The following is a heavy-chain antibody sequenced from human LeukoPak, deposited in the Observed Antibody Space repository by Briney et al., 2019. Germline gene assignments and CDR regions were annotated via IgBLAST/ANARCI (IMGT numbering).Heavy chain of an antibody. J-gene: IGHJ4*02. Sequence: GESLKISCKGSGYSFTSYYIGWVRQMPGKGLEWMGIIFPGDSDTRYSPSFQGQVTTSVDKSISTAYLQWSSLKASDTAMYYCARYSPRGGYYDSSGYPDYWGQGTLVTVSS. CDR3: ARYSPRGGYYDSSGYPDY. CDR1: GYSFTSYY. D-gene: IGHD3-22*01. V-gene: IGHV5-51*01. CDR2: IFPGDSDT.